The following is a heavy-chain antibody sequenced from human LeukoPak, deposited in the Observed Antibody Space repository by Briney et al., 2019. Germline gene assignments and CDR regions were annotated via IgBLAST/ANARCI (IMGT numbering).Heavy chain of an antibody. V-gene: IGHV3-21*05. D-gene: IGHD1-26*01. J-gene: IGHJ4*02. CDR3: ARVRGVGATTRFDY. Sequence: GGSLRLSCAASGFTFSSYSMNWVRQAPGKGLEWVSYITSSSGYTNYADSVKGRFTLSRDNAKNSLYLQMNSLRAEDTAVYYCARVRGVGATTRFDYWGQGTLVTVSS. CDR1: GFTFSSYS. CDR2: ITSSSGYT.